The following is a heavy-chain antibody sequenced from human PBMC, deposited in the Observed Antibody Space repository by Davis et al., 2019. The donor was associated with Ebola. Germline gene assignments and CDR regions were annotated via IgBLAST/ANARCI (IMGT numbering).Heavy chain of an antibody. D-gene: IGHD3-22*01. V-gene: IGHV3-21*01. CDR2: ISSSSSYI. J-gene: IGHJ4*02. CDR3: ATMGGYYYDSSGYRSFDY. Sequence: PGGSLRLSCAASGFTFSSYSMNWVRQAPGKGLEWVSSISSSSSYIYYADSVKGRFTISRDNAKNSLYLQMNSLRDEDTAVYYCATMGGYYYDSSGYRSFDYWGQGTLVTVSS. CDR1: GFTFSSYS.